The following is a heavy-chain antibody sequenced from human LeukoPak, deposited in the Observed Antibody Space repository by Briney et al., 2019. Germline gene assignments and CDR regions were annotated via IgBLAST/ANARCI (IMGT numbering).Heavy chain of an antibody. J-gene: IGHJ6*03. Sequence: GGSLRLSCAASGFTSSDYEMNWVRQAPGKGLEWVSHISTSGSIIHYADSVEGRFTISRDNAKNSLYLQMNSLRAEDTAIYYCARDPYSGSYGDSYYYYMDVWGKGTTVTISS. CDR3: ARDPYSGSYGDSYYYYMDV. CDR2: ISTSGSII. D-gene: IGHD1-26*01. CDR1: GFTSSDYE. V-gene: IGHV3-48*03.